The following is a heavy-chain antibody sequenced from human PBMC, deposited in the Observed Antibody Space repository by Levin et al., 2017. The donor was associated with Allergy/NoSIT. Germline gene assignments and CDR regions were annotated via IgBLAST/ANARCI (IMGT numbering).Heavy chain of an antibody. D-gene: IGHD5-12*01. CDR3: ARSAYDYAFDV. J-gene: IGHJ3*01. V-gene: IGHV4-61*02. Sequence: PSETLSLTCTVSGGSINSGSYYWSWIRQPAGKGLEWIGRIYTSGTTNYNPSLKSRVTISADTSNNQFSLKLSSVTAADTAVYTCARSAYDYAFDVWGQGTMVTVSS. CDR1: GGSINSGSYY. CDR2: IYTSGTT.